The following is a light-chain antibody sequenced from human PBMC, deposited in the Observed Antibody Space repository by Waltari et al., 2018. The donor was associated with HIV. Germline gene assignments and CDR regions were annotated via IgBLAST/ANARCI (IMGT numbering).Light chain of an antibody. CDR3: QQRTNWPPYS. Sequence: EIVLTQSPATLSLSPGETATLSCRAGHSVGNYLAWYQQKPGQAPRLLIYDASNRATGIPVRFSGSGSGTDFTLTISSLEPEDFAVYYCQQRTNWPPYSFGQGTKLEIK. CDR1: HSVGNY. CDR2: DAS. J-gene: IGKJ2*03. V-gene: IGKV3-11*01.